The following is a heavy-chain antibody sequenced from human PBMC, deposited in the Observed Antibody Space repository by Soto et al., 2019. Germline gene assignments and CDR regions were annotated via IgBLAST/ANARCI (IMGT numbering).Heavy chain of an antibody. D-gene: IGHD2-2*01. CDR2: SSGSGGST. J-gene: IGHJ6*02. Sequence: GGSLRLSCAASGFTFSSYAMSWVRQAPGKGLEWVSASSGSGGSTYYADSVKGRFTISRDNSKNTLYLQMNSLRAEDTAVYYCAKDPRPTSYGMDVWGQGTTVTVPS. CDR3: AKDPRPTSYGMDV. CDR1: GFTFSSYA. V-gene: IGHV3-23*01.